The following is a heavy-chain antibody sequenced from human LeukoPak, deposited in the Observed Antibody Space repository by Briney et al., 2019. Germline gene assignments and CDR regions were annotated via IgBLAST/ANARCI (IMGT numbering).Heavy chain of an antibody. J-gene: IGHJ4*02. D-gene: IGHD3-10*01. CDR2: IYQSGST. V-gene: IGHV4-4*02. CDR3: STVRGVTTFDN. CDR1: GTSISSSYW. Sequence: SGTLSLTCAVSGTSISSSYWWSWVRQPPGKGLEWIGEIYQSGSTNYDPSLKSRVTISVDESQNQFSLNLSSVTAADTAVYYCSTVRGVTTFDNWGQGTLVTVSS.